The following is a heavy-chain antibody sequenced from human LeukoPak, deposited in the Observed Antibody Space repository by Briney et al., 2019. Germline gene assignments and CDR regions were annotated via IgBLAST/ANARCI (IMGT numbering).Heavy chain of an antibody. J-gene: IGHJ6*02. D-gene: IGHD3-3*01. CDR2: ISSSSSYI. CDR1: GFTFSSYS. CDR3: AKDGPGASHYYDFWSGYHPKNYYYGMDV. Sequence: PGGSLRLSCAASGFTFSSYSMNWVRQAPGKGLEWVSSISSSSSYIYYADSVKGRFTISRDNAKNSLYLQMNSLRAEDTAVYYCAKDGPGASHYYDFWSGYHPKNYYYGMDVWGQGTTVTVSS. V-gene: IGHV3-21*01.